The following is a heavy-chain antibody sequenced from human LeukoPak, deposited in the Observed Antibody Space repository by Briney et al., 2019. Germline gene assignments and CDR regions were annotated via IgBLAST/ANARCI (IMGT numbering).Heavy chain of an antibody. J-gene: IGHJ4*02. CDR3: ARDSPRGYSYGYAFDY. Sequence: PSETLSLTCTVSGGSISSYYWSWIRQPPGKGLEWIGYIYYSGSTNYNPSLKSRVTISVDTSKNQFSLKLSSVTAADTAVYYCARDSPRGYSYGYAFDYWGQGTLVTVSS. CDR2: IYYSGST. V-gene: IGHV4-59*01. CDR1: GGSISSYY. D-gene: IGHD5-18*01.